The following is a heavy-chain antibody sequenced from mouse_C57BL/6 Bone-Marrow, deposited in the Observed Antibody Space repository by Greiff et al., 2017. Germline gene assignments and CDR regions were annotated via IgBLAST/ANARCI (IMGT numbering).Heavy chain of an antibody. Sequence: DVLLQQSGPELVKPGASVKISCKASGYSFTGHYMNWVKQSPEKSLEWIGEINPSTGGTTYNQKFKAKATLTVDKSSSTAYMQLKSLTSEDSAVYYCARDYYGSSYLDYWGQGTTLTVSS. CDR3: ARDYYGSSYLDY. V-gene: IGHV1-42*01. D-gene: IGHD1-1*01. CDR2: INPSTGGT. CDR1: GYSFTGHY. J-gene: IGHJ2*01.